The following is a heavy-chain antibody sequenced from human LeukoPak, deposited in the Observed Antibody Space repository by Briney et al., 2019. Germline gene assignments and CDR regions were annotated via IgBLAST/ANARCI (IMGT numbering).Heavy chain of an antibody. J-gene: IGHJ3*02. CDR2: ISGSTTTI. V-gene: IGHV3-48*04. CDR3: ARDQVGATTDAFDI. Sequence: PGGSLRLSCAASGFTFSSYSLNWVRQAPGKGLEWVSFISGSTTTIFYADSVKGRFTISRDNAKNSLYLQMNSLRAEDTAVYYCARDQVGATTDAFDIWGQGTMVTVSS. D-gene: IGHD1-26*01. CDR1: GFTFSSYS.